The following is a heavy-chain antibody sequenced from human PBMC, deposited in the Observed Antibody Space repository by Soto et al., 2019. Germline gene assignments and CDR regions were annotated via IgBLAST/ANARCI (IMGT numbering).Heavy chain of an antibody. CDR3: ARSIRGPRRFNGMDV. V-gene: IGHV2-70*13. CDR1: GFSLTSPGMC. J-gene: IGHJ6*02. Sequence: SGPTLVNPTETLTLTCTFSGFSLTSPGMCVSWIRQPPGKALEWLALIERDDDDKYYSTSLKTRLTISKDTRKNQVVLTMANMDPADTGTYYCARSIRGPRRFNGMDVWGQGTTVTVS. CDR2: IERDDDDK. D-gene: IGHD1-20*01.